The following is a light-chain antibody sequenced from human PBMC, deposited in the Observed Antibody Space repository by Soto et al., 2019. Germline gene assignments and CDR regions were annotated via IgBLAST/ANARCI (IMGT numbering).Light chain of an antibody. CDR3: QSYDSSLSVV. Sequence: QLVLTQPPSVSGAPGQRVTISCTGSSSNIGAGYDVHWYQQLPGTVPKLLIYGNSNRPSGVPDRFSGAKSGTSASLAITGLQAEDEADYYCQSYDSSLSVVFGGGTKLTVL. J-gene: IGLJ2*01. V-gene: IGLV1-40*01. CDR2: GNS. CDR1: SSNIGAGYD.